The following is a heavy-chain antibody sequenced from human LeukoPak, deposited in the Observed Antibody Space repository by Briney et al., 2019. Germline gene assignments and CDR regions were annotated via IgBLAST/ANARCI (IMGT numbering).Heavy chain of an antibody. CDR3: ARGPTMFAY. CDR2: IYYSGST. J-gene: IGHJ4*02. Sequence: SQTLSLTCTVSGGSISSGDYYWSWIRQPPGKGLEWIGYIYYSGSTDYNPSLRSRVTISVDTTKNQFSLKLRSVTAADTAVYYCARGPTMFAYWGQGTLVTVSS. CDR1: GGSISSGDYY. D-gene: IGHD4/OR15-4a*01. V-gene: IGHV4-30-4*01.